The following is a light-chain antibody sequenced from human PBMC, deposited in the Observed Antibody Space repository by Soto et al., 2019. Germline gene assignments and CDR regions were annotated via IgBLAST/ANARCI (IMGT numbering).Light chain of an antibody. CDR2: DES. Sequence: TQSASTLSVSPGDRATLSCRASQSFXSNLDWYEWKPGQATRILNXDESTRATAIAARFSGSGSGREFTLTLISMQSADFAASFCQHYNNSTTRTFGQGTRVEIK. CDR3: QHYNNSTTRT. J-gene: IGKJ5*01. CDR1: QSFXSN. V-gene: IGKV3-15*01.